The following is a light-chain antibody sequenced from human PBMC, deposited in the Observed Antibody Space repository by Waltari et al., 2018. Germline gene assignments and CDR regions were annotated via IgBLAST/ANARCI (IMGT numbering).Light chain of an antibody. CDR1: SRDVGNYNY. CDR3: ASYTTSDTIV. Sequence: QSALTQPASLSGSPGQSITISCTGTSRDVGNYNYVSWYQHHPGKVPKVIIYEVSNRPAGFSSRFSGSKSCNTASLTISGLQADDEADYYCASYTTSDTIVFGTGTGVTVL. V-gene: IGLV2-14*01. CDR2: EVS. J-gene: IGLJ1*01.